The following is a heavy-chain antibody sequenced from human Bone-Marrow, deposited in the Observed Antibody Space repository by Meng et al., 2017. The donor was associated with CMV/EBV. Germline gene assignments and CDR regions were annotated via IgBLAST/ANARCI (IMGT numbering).Heavy chain of an antibody. D-gene: IGHD6-13*01. Sequence: GGSLRLSCAASGFTFSSYGMHWVRQAPGKGLEWVAVIWYDGSNKYYADSVKGRFTISRDNSKNTLYLQMNSLRAEDTAVYYCARVEAIAAAHRRYYYYYGMDVWGQGTTVTVSS. CDR3: ARVEAIAAAHRRYYYYYGMDV. V-gene: IGHV3-33*01. CDR1: GFTFSSYG. CDR2: IWYDGSNK. J-gene: IGHJ6*02.